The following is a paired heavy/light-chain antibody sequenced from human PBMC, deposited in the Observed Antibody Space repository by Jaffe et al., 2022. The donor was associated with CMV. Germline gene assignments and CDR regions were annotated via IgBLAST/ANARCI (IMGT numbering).Heavy chain of an antibody. V-gene: IGHV3-21*01. J-gene: IGHJ4*02. Sequence: EVQLVESGGGLVEPGGSLRLSCAASGFTFSTYSMNWVRQAPGKGLEWVSSISSSSSYIYYADSVRGRFTISRDNAKNSLYLRLSSLRAEDTAVYYCARVLTMGNSGSLAYWGQGALVTVSS. CDR2: ISSSSSYI. D-gene: IGHD1-26*01. CDR1: GFTFSTYS. CDR3: ARVLTMGNSGSLAY.
Light chain of an antibody. V-gene: IGKV1-33*01. CDR1: QDISNY. Sequence: DIQMTQSPSSLSASGGDRVTITCQASQDISNYLNWYQQKPGKAPKLLIYDASNLETGVPSRFSGSGSGTDFTFTISSLQPEDIATYYCQQYDNLPYTFGQGTKLEIK. CDR2: DAS. CDR3: QQYDNLPYT. J-gene: IGKJ2*01.